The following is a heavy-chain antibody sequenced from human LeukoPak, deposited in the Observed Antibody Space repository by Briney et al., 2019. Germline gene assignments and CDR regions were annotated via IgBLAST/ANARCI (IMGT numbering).Heavy chain of an antibody. CDR2: INPSGGST. D-gene: IGHD3-3*01. J-gene: IGHJ6*02. Sequence: GASVKVSCKASGYTFTSYYMHWVRQAPGQGLEWMGLINPSGGSTSYAQKFQGRVTMTRDTSTSTVYMELSSLRSEDTAVYYCARAQERRRSYYDFWSGSLDPYYYYGMDVWGQGTTVTVSS. CDR3: ARAQERRRSYYDFWSGSLDPYYYYGMDV. CDR1: GYTFTSYY. V-gene: IGHV1-46*01.